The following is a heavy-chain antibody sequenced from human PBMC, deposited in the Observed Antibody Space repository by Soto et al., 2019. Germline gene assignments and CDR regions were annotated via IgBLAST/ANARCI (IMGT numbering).Heavy chain of an antibody. CDR2: THYGGTT. D-gene: IGHD2-2*01. CDR1: VASIGISSNY. CDR3: ARLNKYCSSTSCYFDY. J-gene: IGHJ4*02. Sequence: QLQLQESGPDLLRPSETLSLTAMSPVASIGISSNYWGWFRQPPGKGRGGIGSTHYGGTTNYNPSLKSRVTISLDTSKNQFSLKLSSVTAADTAVYYCARLNKYCSSTSCYFDYWGQGTLVTVSS. V-gene: IGHV4-39*01.